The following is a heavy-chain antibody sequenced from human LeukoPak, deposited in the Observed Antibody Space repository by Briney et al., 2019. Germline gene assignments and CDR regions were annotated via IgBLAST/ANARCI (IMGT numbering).Heavy chain of an antibody. V-gene: IGHV4-59*08. Sequence: SETLSLTCAVYGGSFSGYYWSWIRQPPGKGLEWIGYIYYSGSTNYNPSLKSRVTISADTSKNQFSLKLSSVTAADTAVYYCARQNYYDSSGYYRDAFDIWGQGTMVTVSS. CDR1: GGSFSGYY. CDR3: ARQNYYDSSGYYRDAFDI. CDR2: IYYSGST. D-gene: IGHD3-22*01. J-gene: IGHJ3*02.